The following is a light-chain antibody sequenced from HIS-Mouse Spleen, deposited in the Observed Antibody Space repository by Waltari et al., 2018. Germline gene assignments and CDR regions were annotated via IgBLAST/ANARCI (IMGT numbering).Light chain of an antibody. V-gene: IGLV1-47*01. Sequence: QSVLTQPPSASGTPGQRVTISCSGSSSNIGSNYVYWYQQLPGTAPKLLIYRNKQRPSGVPDRLVGSKSGTSASLAIGGLRSEDEADYYCAAWDDSLSGWVFGGGTKLTVL. CDR2: RNK. CDR1: SSNIGSNY. CDR3: AAWDDSLSGWV. J-gene: IGLJ3*02.